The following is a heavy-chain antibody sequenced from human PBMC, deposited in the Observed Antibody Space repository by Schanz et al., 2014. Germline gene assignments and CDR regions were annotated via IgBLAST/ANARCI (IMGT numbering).Heavy chain of an antibody. V-gene: IGHV1-2*04. CDR2: INPDSGDT. CDR3: ARGGGPEDVFDI. D-gene: IGHD5-12*01. CDR1: GYTFTSYG. Sequence: QVQLVQSGAEVKKPGASVKVSCKASGYTFTSYGISWVRQAPGQGLEWMGWINPDSGDTNFAQKFQGWVTMTRDKSITTAYMELSRLKFDDTGVYYCARGGGPEDVFDIWGQGTILTVSS. J-gene: IGHJ3*02.